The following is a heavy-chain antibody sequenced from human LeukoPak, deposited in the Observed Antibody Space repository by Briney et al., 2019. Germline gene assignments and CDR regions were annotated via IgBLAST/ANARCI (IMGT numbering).Heavy chain of an antibody. J-gene: IGHJ2*01. V-gene: IGHV1-8*03. CDR2: VNPNSGNT. CDR3: ARGKPETYYDFWSGYSTWYFDL. CDR1: GYTFTSYD. D-gene: IGHD3-3*01. Sequence: ASVKVSCKASGYTFTSYDINWVRQATGQGLEWMGCVNPNSGNTGYAQKFQGRVTITRNTSISTAYMELSSLRSEDTAVYYCARGKPETYYDFWSGYSTWYFDLWGRGTLVTVSS.